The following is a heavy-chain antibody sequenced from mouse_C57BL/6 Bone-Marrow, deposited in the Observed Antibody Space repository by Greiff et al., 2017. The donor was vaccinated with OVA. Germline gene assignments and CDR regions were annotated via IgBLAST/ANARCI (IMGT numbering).Heavy chain of an antibody. CDR2: IDPETGGT. CDR1: GYTFTDYE. V-gene: IGHV1-15*01. J-gene: IGHJ1*03. D-gene: IGHD2-2*01. Sequence: QVHVKQSGAELVRPGASVTLSCKASGYTFTDYEMHCVKQTPVHGLEWIAAIDPETGGTAYNQKFKGKAILTADKSSSTAYMELRSLTSEDSAVYYCTTVVTAGYFDVWGTGTTVTVSS. CDR3: TTVVTAGYFDV.